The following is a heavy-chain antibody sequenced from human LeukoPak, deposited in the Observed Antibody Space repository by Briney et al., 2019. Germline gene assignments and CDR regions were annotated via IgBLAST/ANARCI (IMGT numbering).Heavy chain of an antibody. CDR1: GYTFTGYG. Sequence: ASVKVSCKASGYTFTGYGISWVRQAPGQGLEWMGWISAYNGNTNYAQKLQGRVTMTTDTSTSTAYMELRSLRSDDTAMYYCAKGEYSSSWYDYWGQGTLVTVSS. V-gene: IGHV1-18*01. CDR3: AKGEYSSSWYDY. CDR2: ISAYNGNT. J-gene: IGHJ4*02. D-gene: IGHD6-13*01.